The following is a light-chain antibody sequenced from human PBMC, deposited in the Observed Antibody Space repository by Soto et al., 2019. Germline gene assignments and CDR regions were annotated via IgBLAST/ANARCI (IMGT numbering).Light chain of an antibody. CDR1: SSDVGGYNY. CDR2: EVN. CDR3: SSCTSSNTCL. Sequence: QSVLTKPASVSGSPGQSITISCTGTSSDVGGYNYVSWYQHSPGKAPKLMIYEVNSRPSGVSNRFSGSKSGNTASLTISGLQAEDEIDYYCSSCTSSNTCLFGTGTKVTVL. V-gene: IGLV2-14*01. J-gene: IGLJ1*01.